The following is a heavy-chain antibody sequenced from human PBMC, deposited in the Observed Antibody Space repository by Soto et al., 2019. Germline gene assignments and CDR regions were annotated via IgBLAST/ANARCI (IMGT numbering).Heavy chain of an antibody. CDR3: AGAPRIQLWFAY. D-gene: IGHD5-18*01. J-gene: IGHJ4*02. Sequence: SETLSLTCTVSGGSISSGGYYWSWIRQHPGKGLEWIGYIYYSGSTYYNPSLKSRVTISVDTSKNQFSLKLSSVTAADTAVYYCAGAPRIQLWFAYWGQGTLVTVSS. V-gene: IGHV4-31*03. CDR2: IYYSGST. CDR1: GGSISSGGYY.